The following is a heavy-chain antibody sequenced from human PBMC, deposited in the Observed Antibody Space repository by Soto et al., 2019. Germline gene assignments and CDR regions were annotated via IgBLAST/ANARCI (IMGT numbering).Heavy chain of an antibody. CDR2: ISHDGSNK. CDR3: AKTVSHYYYGIDV. CDR1: GFTFSGNV. V-gene: IGHV3-30*18. J-gene: IGHJ6*04. Sequence: QEQRVASGGGVVQPGRSLRLSCAASGFTFSGNVMHWVRQAPAKGLEWVAVISHDGSNKHYGDSVKGRFTVSRDNSKNTLYLQMDSLRPEDTAVYYCAKTVSHYYYGIDVWGEGTTVAVSS.